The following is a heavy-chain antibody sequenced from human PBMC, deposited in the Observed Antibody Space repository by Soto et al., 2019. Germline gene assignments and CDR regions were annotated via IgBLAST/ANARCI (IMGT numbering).Heavy chain of an antibody. CDR3: ARARMVLGIIYYYGMDV. CDR2: IYYSGST. V-gene: IGHV4-31*03. D-gene: IGHD3-10*01. J-gene: IGHJ6*02. CDR1: GVSISSDGNY. Sequence: QVQLQESGPGLVKSSQTLSLTCTVSGVSISSDGNYWSWIRLHPGKGLEWTGYIYYSGSTSYNPSPKNRVTISVDTSKNQFSPKLNSVTAADTAVYYCARARMVLGIIYYYGMDVWGQGTTVTVSS.